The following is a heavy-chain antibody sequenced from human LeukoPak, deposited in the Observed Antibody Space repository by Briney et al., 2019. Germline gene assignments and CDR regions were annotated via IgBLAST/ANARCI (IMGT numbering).Heavy chain of an antibody. J-gene: IGHJ4*02. V-gene: IGHV1-2*02. CDR1: GYTFTGYY. CDR3: ARGLYSSSWYEGEC. Sequence: ASVKVSCKASGYTFTGYYMHWGRQAPGQGLEWMGWINPNSGGTNYAQKFQGRVTMTRDTSISTAYMELSRLRSDDTAVYYCARGLYSSSWYEGECWGQGTLVTVSS. CDR2: INPNSGGT. D-gene: IGHD6-13*01.